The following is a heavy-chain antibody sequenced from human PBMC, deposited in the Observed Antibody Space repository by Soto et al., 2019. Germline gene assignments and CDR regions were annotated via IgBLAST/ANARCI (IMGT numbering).Heavy chain of an antibody. J-gene: IGHJ4*02. V-gene: IGHV3-48*02. CDR3: ARSVEGHFDY. Sequence: EVQLVESGGDLVQREGSLRLSCVASGFTFSVYSMNWVRQAPGKGLEWFSYITSDTKTIKYADSVKGLFTISRDNAKNSVYLQMNSLRDEDTAVYYCARSVEGHFDYWGQGTVVTVSS. CDR1: GFTFSVYS. D-gene: IGHD6-19*01. CDR2: ITSDTKTI.